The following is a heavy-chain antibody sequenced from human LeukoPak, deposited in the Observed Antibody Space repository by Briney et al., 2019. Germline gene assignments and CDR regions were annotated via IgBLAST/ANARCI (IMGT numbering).Heavy chain of an antibody. CDR1: GFTFSSYG. Sequence: GGSLRLSCAASGFTFSSYGMHWVRRAPGKGLEWVAVIWYDGSNKYYADSVKGRFTISRDNSKNTLYLQMNSLRAEDTAVYYCARGTAMYYMDVWGKGTTVTVSS. D-gene: IGHD5-18*01. J-gene: IGHJ6*03. CDR3: ARGTAMYYMDV. V-gene: IGHV3-33*01. CDR2: IWYDGSNK.